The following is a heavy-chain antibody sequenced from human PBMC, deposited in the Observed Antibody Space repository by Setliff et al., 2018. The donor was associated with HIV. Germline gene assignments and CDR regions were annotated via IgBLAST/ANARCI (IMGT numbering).Heavy chain of an antibody. D-gene: IGHD2-2*01. V-gene: IGHV4-38-2*01. CDR2: IYHSGST. Sequence: PSETLSLTCAVSGYSISSGYYWGWIRQPPGKGLEWIGSIYHSGSTYDSPSLKSRVTMSVDTSKNQFSLKLSSVTAADTAVYYCASSPAWRSDFGLHTFDYWGQGTLVTVSS. CDR1: GYSISSGYY. CDR3: ASSPAWRSDFGLHTFDY. J-gene: IGHJ4*02.